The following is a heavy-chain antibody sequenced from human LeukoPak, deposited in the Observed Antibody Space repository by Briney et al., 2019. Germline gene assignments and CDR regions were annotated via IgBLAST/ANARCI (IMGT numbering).Heavy chain of an antibody. V-gene: IGHV3-66*01. D-gene: IGHD5-18*01. J-gene: IGHJ4*02. CDR2: IYSGGST. CDR3: TRSRWIQLWLDY. CDR1: GFTVSSNY. Sequence: GGSLRLSRAASGFTVSSNYMSWVRQAPGKGLEWVSVIYSGGSTYYADSVKGRFTISRDNSKNTLYLQMNSLRAEDTAVYYCTRSRWIQLWLDYWGQGTLVTVSS.